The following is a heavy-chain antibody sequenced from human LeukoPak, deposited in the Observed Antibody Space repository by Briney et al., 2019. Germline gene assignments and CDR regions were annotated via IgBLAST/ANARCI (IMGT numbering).Heavy chain of an antibody. D-gene: IGHD3-3*01. CDR1: GFTFSSYA. J-gene: IGHJ4*02. Sequence: PGGSLRLSCAASGFTFSSYAMSWVRQAPGKGLEWVSAISGSGGSTYYADSVKGRFTISRDNSKNTLYLQTNSLRAEDTAVYYRAKGLTLGFDYWGQGTLVTVSS. CDR2: ISGSGGST. CDR3: AKGLTLGFDY. V-gene: IGHV3-23*01.